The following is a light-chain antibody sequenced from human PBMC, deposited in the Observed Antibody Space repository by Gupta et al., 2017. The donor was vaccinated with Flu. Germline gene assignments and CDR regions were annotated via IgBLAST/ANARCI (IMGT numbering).Light chain of an antibody. J-gene: IGLJ2*01. V-gene: IGLV2-14*01. Sequence: QSALTQPASVSGSPGQSITIFCTGTNNDVGNYDYVSWYQDHPGQAPKLIIYGVTNRPSGVSTRFSGSKSVTTASLTISDLQAEDEANYYCNSDTGIDNIVVFGGGTMLTVL. CDR1: NNDVGNYDY. CDR2: GVT. CDR3: NSDTGIDNIVV.